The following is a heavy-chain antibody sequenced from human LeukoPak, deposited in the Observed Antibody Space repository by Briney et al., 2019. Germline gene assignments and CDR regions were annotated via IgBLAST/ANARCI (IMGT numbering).Heavy chain of an antibody. CDR2: INPNSGGT. D-gene: IGHD1-7*01. CDR1: GFTFTDYD. J-gene: IGHJ4*02. Sequence: GASVKVSCNTSGFTFTDYDIHWVRQAPGQGLEWMRRINPNSGGTNSAQKFQGRVTMTTDTSIATAYMELSSLRSDDTAVYYCARDAYKSNYRFDYWGQGTLVTASS. CDR3: ARDAYKSNYRFDY. V-gene: IGHV1-2*06.